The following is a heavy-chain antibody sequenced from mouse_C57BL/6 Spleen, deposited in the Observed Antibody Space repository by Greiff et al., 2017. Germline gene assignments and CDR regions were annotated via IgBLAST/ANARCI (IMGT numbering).Heavy chain of an antibody. CDR3: ARPANYYGSSPYYFDY. J-gene: IGHJ2*01. Sequence: QVQLQQPGAELVMPGASVKLSCKASGYTFTSYWMHWVKQRPGQGLEWIGEIDPSDSYTNYNQKFKGKSTLTVDKSSSTAYMQLSSLTSEDSAFYYCARPANYYGSSPYYFDYWGQGTTLTVSS. D-gene: IGHD1-1*01. CDR1: GYTFTSYW. CDR2: IDPSDSYT. V-gene: IGHV1-69*01.